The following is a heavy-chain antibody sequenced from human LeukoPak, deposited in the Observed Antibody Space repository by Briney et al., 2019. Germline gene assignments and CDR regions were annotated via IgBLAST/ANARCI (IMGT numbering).Heavy chain of an antibody. CDR3: ARDTMVRGVPHYGMDV. V-gene: IGHV4-31*03. J-gene: IGHJ6*02. CDR2: IYYSGST. CDR1: GGSISSGGYY. D-gene: IGHD3-10*01. Sequence: SETLSLTCTASGGSISSGGYYWSWIRQHPGKGLEWIGYIYYSGSTYYNPSLKSRVTTSVDTSKNQFSLKLSSVTAADTAVYYCARDTMVRGVPHYGMDVWGQGTTVTVSS.